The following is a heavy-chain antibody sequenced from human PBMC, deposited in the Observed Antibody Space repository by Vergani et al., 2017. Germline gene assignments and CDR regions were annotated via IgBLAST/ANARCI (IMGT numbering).Heavy chain of an antibody. CDR2: IYSGGST. J-gene: IGHJ4*02. D-gene: IGHD6-19*01. V-gene: IGHV3-66*01. Sequence: EVQLVESGGGLVQPGGSLRLSCAASGFTVSSNYMSWVRQAPGKGLEWVSVIYSGGSTYYADSVKGRLTISRDNSKNTLYLQMNSLRAKDTAVYYCARGGRKWLVRTPEFDYWGQGTLVTVSS. CDR3: ARGGRKWLVRTPEFDY. CDR1: GFTVSSNY.